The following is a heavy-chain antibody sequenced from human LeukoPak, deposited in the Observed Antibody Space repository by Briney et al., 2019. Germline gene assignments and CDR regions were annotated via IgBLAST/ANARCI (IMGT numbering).Heavy chain of an antibody. CDR2: INHSGST. D-gene: IGHD2-2*01. J-gene: IGHJ4*02. Sequence: SETLSLTCAVYGGSFSGYYWSWLRQPPGKGLEWIREINHSGSTNYNPSLKSRVTISVDTSKNQFSLKLSSVTAADTAVYYCARSSTSCYTFDYWGQGTLVTVSS. V-gene: IGHV4-34*01. CDR1: GGSFSGYY. CDR3: ARSSTSCYTFDY.